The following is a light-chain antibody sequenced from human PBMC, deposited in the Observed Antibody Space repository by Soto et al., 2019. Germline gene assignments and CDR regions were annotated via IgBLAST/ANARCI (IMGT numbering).Light chain of an antibody. CDR1: NSNIGSHT. CDR3: AAWDDSLNGFYV. Sequence: QPVLTQPPSASETPGQRVTMSCSGGNSNIGSHTVNWYQPLPGTAPTPLNVSNNQRPSGVPARFSGSKSGTSASLAISGLQSGDEGEYDCAAWDDSLNGFYVFGTGTTVNVL. J-gene: IGLJ1*01. CDR2: SNN. V-gene: IGLV1-44*01.